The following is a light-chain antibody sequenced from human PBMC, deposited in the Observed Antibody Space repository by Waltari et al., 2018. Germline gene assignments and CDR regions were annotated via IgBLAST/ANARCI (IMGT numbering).Light chain of an antibody. CDR2: DAS. CDR3: QQYDNLIT. CDR1: QSVRNN. Sequence: EIVVTQSPAALSLSPGDRVTISCRASQSVRNNFAWYQQKPGQAPRLLIFDASTRATGIPARFSGGGSGTEFTLTINTLQSEDFGIYYCQQYDNLITFGQGTRLEIK. V-gene: IGKV3D-15*01. J-gene: IGKJ5*01.